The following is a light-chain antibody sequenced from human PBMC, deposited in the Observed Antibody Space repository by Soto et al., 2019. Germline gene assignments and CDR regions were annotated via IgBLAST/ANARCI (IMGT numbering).Light chain of an antibody. Sequence: DIQMTQSPSSLSASVGDRVTITCRASQSISSYLNWYQQQPGKAPKLLIYAASSLQSGVPSRFSGSGSGTDFTLTISSLQPEDFGTYYCQHSDRSPLTFGGGTKVEIK. CDR1: QSISSY. V-gene: IGKV1-39*01. CDR3: QHSDRSPLT. J-gene: IGKJ4*01. CDR2: AAS.